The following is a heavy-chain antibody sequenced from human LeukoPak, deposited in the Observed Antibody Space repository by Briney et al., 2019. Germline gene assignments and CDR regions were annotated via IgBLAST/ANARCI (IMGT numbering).Heavy chain of an antibody. D-gene: IGHD3-10*01. Sequence: VASVTVSCQASGYTFTSYYMHWVRQAPGQGLEWMGIINPSGGSTSYAQKFQGRVTMTRDTSTSTVYMELSSLRSEDTAVYYCARGYGSDPVDYWGQGTLVTVSS. CDR2: INPSGGST. CDR1: GYTFTSYY. J-gene: IGHJ4*02. V-gene: IGHV1-46*01. CDR3: ARGYGSDPVDY.